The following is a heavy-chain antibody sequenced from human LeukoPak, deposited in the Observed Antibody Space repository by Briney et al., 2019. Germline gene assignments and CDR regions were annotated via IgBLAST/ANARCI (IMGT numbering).Heavy chain of an antibody. Sequence: GGSLRLSCAVSGFTVSSYSMNWVRQAPGKGLEWVSFISSSSTTIDDADSVKGRFTVSRDNAKNSLYLQMNSLRDEDTAVYYCATNPYGGHYFDYWGQGTLVTVSS. CDR2: ISSSSTTI. CDR1: GFTVSSYS. D-gene: IGHD4-23*01. CDR3: ATNPYGGHYFDY. V-gene: IGHV3-48*02. J-gene: IGHJ4*02.